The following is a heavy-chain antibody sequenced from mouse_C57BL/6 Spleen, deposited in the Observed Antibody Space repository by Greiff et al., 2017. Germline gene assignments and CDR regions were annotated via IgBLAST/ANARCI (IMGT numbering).Heavy chain of an antibody. CDR1: GYAFSSYW. CDR2: IYPGDGDT. CDR3: ARGEEIYYDYDGWYFDV. J-gene: IGHJ1*03. Sequence: VKLQESGAELVKPGASVKISCKASGYAFSSYWMNWVKQRPGKGLEWIGQIYPGDGDTNYNGKFKGKATLTADKSSSTAYMQLSSLTSEDSAVYFCARGEEIYYDYDGWYFDVWGTGTTVTVSS. V-gene: IGHV1-80*01. D-gene: IGHD2-4*01.